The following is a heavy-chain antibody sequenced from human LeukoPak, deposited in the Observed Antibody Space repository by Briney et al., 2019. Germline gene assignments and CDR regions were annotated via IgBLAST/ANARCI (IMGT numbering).Heavy chain of an antibody. CDR3: ARDPVRGMDV. CDR1: GFTFSRSN. J-gene: IGHJ6*02. D-gene: IGHD3-10*01. V-gene: IGHV3-48*02. CDR2: IGNSSRSI. Sequence: GGSLRLSCAPSGFTFSRSNMNWARQAPGKGLEWVSYIGNSSRSIYYAASVKGRFTISRDDAKNSLYLQMNSLRDEDTAVYYCARDPVRGMDVWGQGTTVTVSS.